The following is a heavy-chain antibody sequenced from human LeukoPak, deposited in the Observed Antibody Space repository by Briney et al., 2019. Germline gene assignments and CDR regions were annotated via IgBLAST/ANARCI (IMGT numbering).Heavy chain of an antibody. CDR2: IYYSGST. J-gene: IGHJ4*02. CDR3: ASSYKYSYDRGAFDY. V-gene: IGHV4-59*01. CDR1: GGSISSYY. Sequence: SETLSLTCTVSGGSISSYYWSWIRQPPGKGLEWIGYIYYSGSTNYNPSLKSRVTISVDTSKNQFPLKLSSVTAADTAVYYCASSYKYSYDRGAFDYWGQGTLVTVSS. D-gene: IGHD5-18*01.